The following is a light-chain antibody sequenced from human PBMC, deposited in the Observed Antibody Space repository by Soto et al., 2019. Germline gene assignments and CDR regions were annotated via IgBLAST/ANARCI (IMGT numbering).Light chain of an antibody. V-gene: IGKV3-20*01. CDR1: QSVTSNY. CDR2: GAS. Sequence: EIVLTQSPGTLSLSPGERATLSCRASQSVTSNYLAWYQQKPGQAPRLLIFGASIRVTGIPDRFIGSGSGTDFTLTISRLEPEDFVVYYCQQYGNSPFTFGQGTRLEIK. CDR3: QQYGNSPFT. J-gene: IGKJ5*01.